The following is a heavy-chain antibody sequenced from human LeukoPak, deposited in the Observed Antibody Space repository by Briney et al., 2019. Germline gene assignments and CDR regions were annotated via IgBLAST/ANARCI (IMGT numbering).Heavy chain of an antibody. V-gene: IGHV1-18*01. J-gene: IGHJ6*02. CDR1: GYTFTSYG. D-gene: IGHD1-14*01. CDR3: AKNLEGYYYYYGMDV. CDR2: ISAYNGNT. Sequence: ASVKVSCKASGYTFTSYGISWVRQAPGQGLEWMGWISAYNGNTNYAQELQGRVTMTTDTSTSTAYMELRSLRSDDTAVYYCAKNLEGYYYYYGMDVWGQGTTVTVSS.